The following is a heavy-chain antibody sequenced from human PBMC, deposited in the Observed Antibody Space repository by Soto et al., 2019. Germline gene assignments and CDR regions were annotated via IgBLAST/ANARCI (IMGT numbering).Heavy chain of an antibody. D-gene: IGHD4-17*01. CDR1: GGSIGSSNG. V-gene: IGHV4-4*02. CDR2: IYHSGSA. J-gene: IGHJ4*02. CDR3: ARTGEGGYFDY. Sequence: SELLSLTCGVSGGSIGSSNGWRWVRQPPGKGLEWIGEIYHSGSANYNPSLKSRVTISVDTSKNQFSLKLSSVTAADTAVYYCARTGEGGYFDYWGQGTLVTVSS.